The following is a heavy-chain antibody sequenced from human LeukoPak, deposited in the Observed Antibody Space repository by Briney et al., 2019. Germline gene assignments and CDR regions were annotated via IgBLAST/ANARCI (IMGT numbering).Heavy chain of an antibody. CDR3: AKDRAWSSYGMDV. D-gene: IGHD2-15*01. J-gene: IGHJ6*02. CDR1: GFTFRSYA. Sequence: PGGSLRLSCAASGFTFRSYAMSWVRQAPGKGLEWVAVISYDGSNKYYADSVKGRFTISRDNSKNTLYLQMNSLRAEDTAVYYCAKDRAWSSYGMDVWGQGTTVTVSS. V-gene: IGHV3-30*18. CDR2: ISYDGSNK.